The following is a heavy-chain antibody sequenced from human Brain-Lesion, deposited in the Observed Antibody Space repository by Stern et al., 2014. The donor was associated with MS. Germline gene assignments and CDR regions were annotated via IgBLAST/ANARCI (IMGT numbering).Heavy chain of an antibody. D-gene: IGHD6-19*01. J-gene: IGHJ4*02. CDR2: IFYTGST. CDR1: GGSIGRSSYY. V-gene: IGHV4-39*02. Sequence: QLQLQESGPGLVKPSETLSLTCTVSGGSIGRSSYYWGLIRQPPGKGLEWIGNIFYTGSTFYDPSPKRRVPLSVDTSNKHFSLSLNSVTAADTAVYYCARGAGVFDSWGQGTLVTVSP. CDR3: ARGAGVFDS.